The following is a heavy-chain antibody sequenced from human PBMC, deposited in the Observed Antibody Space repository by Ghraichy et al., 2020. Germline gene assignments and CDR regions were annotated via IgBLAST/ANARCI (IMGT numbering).Heavy chain of an antibody. CDR3: ARTGYTSGWGPFDY. CDR2: IKQDGSEI. Sequence: GESLNISCAASGFTFSGSWMSWVRQPPGRGLEWVAKIKQDGSEIYYVDSVKGRFTLYRDNAKNSLYLQMDSLRAEDTAVYYCARTGYTSGWGPFDYWGQGALVTVSS. V-gene: IGHV3-7*03. J-gene: IGHJ4*02. CDR1: GFTFSGSW. D-gene: IGHD6-19*01.